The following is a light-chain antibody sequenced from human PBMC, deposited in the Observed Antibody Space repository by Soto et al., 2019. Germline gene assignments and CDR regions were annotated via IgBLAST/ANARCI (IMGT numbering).Light chain of an antibody. CDR2: DAS. J-gene: IGKJ5*01. V-gene: IGKV3-11*01. CDR1: QSVSSY. Sequence: EIVLTQSPPTLSMSPGERATLSRRASQSVSSYLAWYQQKPGQAPRLLIYDASNRATGIPARFSGSGSGTDFTLTISSLEPEDFAVYYCQQRSNWITFGQGTRLEIK. CDR3: QQRSNWIT.